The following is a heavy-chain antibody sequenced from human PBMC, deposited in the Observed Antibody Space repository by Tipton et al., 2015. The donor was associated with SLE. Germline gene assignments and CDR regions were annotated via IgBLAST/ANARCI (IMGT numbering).Heavy chain of an antibody. CDR1: GFTFSTSA. Sequence: QLVQSGGGVVQSGTSLRLSCAASGFTFSTSAMHWVRQASGKGLEWVAFIRADGSNKDYADSVKGRFTISRDNSKNTLYLQMNRLRVEDTAVYYCAGGTGAYFDHWGQGTLVTVSS. CDR3: AGGTGAYFDH. D-gene: IGHD3-16*01. CDR2: IRADGSNK. V-gene: IGHV3-30*02. J-gene: IGHJ4*02.